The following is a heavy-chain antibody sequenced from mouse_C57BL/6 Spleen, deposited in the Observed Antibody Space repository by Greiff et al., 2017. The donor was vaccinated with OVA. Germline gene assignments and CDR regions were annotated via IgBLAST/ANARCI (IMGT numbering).Heavy chain of an antibody. J-gene: IGHJ2*01. V-gene: IGHV1-50*01. CDR2: IDPSDSYT. D-gene: IGHD3-2*02. CDR1: GYTFTSYW. Sequence: QVQLQQSGAELVKPGASVKLSCKASGYTFTSYWMQWVKQRPGQGLEWIGEIDPSDSYTNYNQKFKGKATLTVDTSSSTAYMQLSSLTSEDSAVYYCARSSSGYDGGYYFDYWGQGTTLTVSS. CDR3: ARSSSGYDGGYYFDY.